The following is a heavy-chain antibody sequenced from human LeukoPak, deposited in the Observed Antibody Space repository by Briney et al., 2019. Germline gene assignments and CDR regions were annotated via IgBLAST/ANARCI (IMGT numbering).Heavy chain of an antibody. D-gene: IGHD3-10*01. CDR3: TVVNYGSGSYPLGS. V-gene: IGHV3-15*01. J-gene: IGHJ5*02. CDR1: GFTFSHAW. Sequence: PGGSLRLSCAASGFTFSHAWMSWVRQAPGKGLELVARIKNKPDGGTSDYTAPVKGRFTISRDDSKSTLYLQMNSLKTEDTAVYYCTVVNYGSGSYPLGSWGQGTLVAVSS. CDR2: IKNKPDGGTS.